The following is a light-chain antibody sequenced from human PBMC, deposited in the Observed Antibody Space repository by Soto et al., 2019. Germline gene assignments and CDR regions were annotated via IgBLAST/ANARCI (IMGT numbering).Light chain of an antibody. CDR1: SSDIGGYNY. CDR2: EVT. CDR3: SSYGGNNNVL. V-gene: IGLV2-8*01. Sequence: QAVVTQPPSASGSPGQSVTISCTGTSSDIGGYNYVSWYQQHPGKAPKLMIYEVTKRPSGVPDRFSGSRSGNAASLTVSGLQAEDEADYYCSSYGGNNNVLFGGGTKLTVL. J-gene: IGLJ2*01.